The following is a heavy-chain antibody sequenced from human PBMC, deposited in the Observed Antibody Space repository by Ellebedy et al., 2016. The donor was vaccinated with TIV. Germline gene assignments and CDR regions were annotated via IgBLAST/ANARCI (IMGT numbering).Heavy chain of an antibody. Sequence: GESLKISXAASGFTFSDYYMSWIRQAPGKGLEWVSYISSSGSTIYYADSVKGRFTISRDNAKNSLYLQMNSLRDEDTAVYYCARAGGDYGTYYYYGMDVWGQGTTVTVSS. CDR1: GFTFSDYY. J-gene: IGHJ6*02. D-gene: IGHD4-17*01. CDR2: ISSSGSTI. CDR3: ARAGGDYGTYYYYGMDV. V-gene: IGHV3-11*04.